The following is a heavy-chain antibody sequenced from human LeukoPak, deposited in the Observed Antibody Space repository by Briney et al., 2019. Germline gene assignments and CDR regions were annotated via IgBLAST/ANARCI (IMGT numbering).Heavy chain of an antibody. Sequence: SETLSLTCTVSGGSISSYYWSWIRQPPGKGLEWIGYIYYSGSTNYNPSLKSRVTISVDTSKNQFSLKLSSMTAADTAVYYCARGARRVYYYYGMDVWGQGTTVTVSS. J-gene: IGHJ6*02. D-gene: IGHD1-14*01. CDR1: GGSISSYY. CDR3: ARGARRVYYYYGMDV. V-gene: IGHV4-59*01. CDR2: IYYSGST.